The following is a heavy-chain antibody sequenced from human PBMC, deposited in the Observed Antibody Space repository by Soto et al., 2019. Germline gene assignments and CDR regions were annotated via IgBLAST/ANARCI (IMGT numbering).Heavy chain of an antibody. CDR2: INAGNGNT. D-gene: IGHD3-3*01. V-gene: IGHV1-3*01. J-gene: IGHJ3*02. Sequence: ASVKVSCKASGYTFTSYAMHWVRQAPGQRLEWMGWINAGNGNTKYSQKFQGRVTITRDTSASTAYMELSSLRSEDTAVYYCARDVSRYYDFWSGYYADPDHDAFDIWGQGTMVTVSS. CDR3: ARDVSRYYDFWSGYYADPDHDAFDI. CDR1: GYTFTSYA.